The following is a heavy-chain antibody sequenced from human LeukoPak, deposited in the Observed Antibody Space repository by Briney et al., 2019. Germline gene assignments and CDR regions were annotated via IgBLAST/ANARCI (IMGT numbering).Heavy chain of an antibody. V-gene: IGHV5-51*01. J-gene: IGHJ4*02. CDR2: ISPADSYT. D-gene: IGHD6-13*01. CDR3: ARRRVVTSSSWFLDY. Sequence: GASLKISCKASGYIFTSYWMGWVRQMPGKGLEWMGSISPADSYTRYSPSFKGQVTISADKSISTAYLQWSSLKASDTAMYYCARRRVVTSSSWFLDYWGQGTLVTVCS. CDR1: GYIFTSYW.